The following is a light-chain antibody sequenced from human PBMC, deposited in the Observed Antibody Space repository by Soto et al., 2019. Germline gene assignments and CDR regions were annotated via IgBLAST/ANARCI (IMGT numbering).Light chain of an antibody. CDR3: QQYYYWPLT. CDR2: GTS. V-gene: IGKV3-15*01. Sequence: ETVMTQSPATLSGSPGERATLSCRASQSIDKNLAWYQHKPGQAPRLLMYGTSNRATGIPARFSGSGSGTECTLTISSLQSEDFAVYFCQQYYYWPLTFGQGTKVEI. CDR1: QSIDKN. J-gene: IGKJ1*01.